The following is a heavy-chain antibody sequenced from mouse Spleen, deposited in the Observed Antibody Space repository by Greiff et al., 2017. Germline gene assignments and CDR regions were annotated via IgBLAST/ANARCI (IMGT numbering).Heavy chain of an antibody. V-gene: IGHV14-4*01. Sequence: EVQLQESGAELVRPGASVKLSCTASGFNIKDDYMHWVKQRPEQGLEWIGWIDPENGDTEYATKFQGKATITADTSSNTAYLQLSSLTSEDTAVYYCTPLFYAMDYWGQGTSVTVSS. J-gene: IGHJ4*01. CDR2: IDPENGDT. D-gene: IGHD1-1*01. CDR3: TPLFYAMDY. CDR1: GFNIKDDY.